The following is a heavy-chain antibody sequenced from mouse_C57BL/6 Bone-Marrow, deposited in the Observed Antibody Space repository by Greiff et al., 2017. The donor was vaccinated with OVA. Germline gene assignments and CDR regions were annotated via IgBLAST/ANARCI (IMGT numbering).Heavy chain of an antibody. V-gene: IGHV1-62-2*01. CDR3: ARQIGDYYAMDY. CDR1: GYTFTEYT. J-gene: IGHJ4*01. CDR2: FYPGSGSI. Sequence: QVQLKESGAELVKPGASVKLSCKASGYTFTEYTIHWVKQRSGQGLEWIGWFYPGSGSIKYNEKFKDKATLTADKSSSTVYMELSRLTSEDSAVYFCARQIGDYYAMDYWGQGTSGTVSS. D-gene: IGHD3-1*01.